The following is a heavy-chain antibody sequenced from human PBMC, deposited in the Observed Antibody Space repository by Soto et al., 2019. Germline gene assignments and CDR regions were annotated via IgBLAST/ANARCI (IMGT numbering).Heavy chain of an antibody. J-gene: IGHJ6*02. CDR2: IYSGGST. D-gene: IGHD1-1*01. V-gene: IGHV3-53*02. CDR3: ASENGGDYYYGMDV. CDR1: GFTVSSNY. Sequence: EVQLVETGGGLIQPGGSLRLSCAASGFTVSSNYMSWVRQAPGKGLEWVSVIYSGGSTYYADSVKGRFTISRDNSKNTLYLQMNSLRAEDTAVYYCASENGGDYYYGMDVWGQGTTVTVSS.